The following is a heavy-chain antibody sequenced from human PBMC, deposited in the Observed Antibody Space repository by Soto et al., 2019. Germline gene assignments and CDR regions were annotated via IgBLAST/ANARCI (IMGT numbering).Heavy chain of an antibody. CDR2: IFHSGST. Sequence: QVQLQESGPGLVKPTQTLSLTCSVSRAFINSGEFYYSWIRQPPGKGLGWLGYIFHSGSTLYNPSLRVRFTLSADTSRNQLSLYLTSVTAAHTAVYYCVRGAIAGHWFDPWGQGILVTVSS. J-gene: IGHJ5*02. CDR1: RAFINSGEFY. V-gene: IGHV4-30-4*01. D-gene: IGHD2-21*01. CDR3: VRGAIAGHWFDP.